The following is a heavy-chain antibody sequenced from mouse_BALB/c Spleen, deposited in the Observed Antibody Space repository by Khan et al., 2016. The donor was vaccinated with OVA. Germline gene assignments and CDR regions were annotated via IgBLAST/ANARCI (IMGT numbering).Heavy chain of an antibody. J-gene: IGHJ3*01. V-gene: IGHV1-4*01. CDR1: GYTFTTST. CDR2: INPSSGYT. Sequence: QVQLKQSGAELARPGASVKMSCKASGYTFTTSTMHWVKQRPGQGLEWIGYINPSSGYTNYNQKFKGKATLTAEKSSSTAYMQLSSLTSEDSAVYYCAKEGGYYRNDGWFAYWGQGTLVTVSA. D-gene: IGHD2-14*01. CDR3: AKEGGYYRNDGWFAY.